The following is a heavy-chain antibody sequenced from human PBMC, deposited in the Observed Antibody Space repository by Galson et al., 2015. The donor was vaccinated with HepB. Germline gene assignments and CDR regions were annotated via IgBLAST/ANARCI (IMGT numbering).Heavy chain of an antibody. CDR1: GFTFNSYS. CDR2: IKQDGSDK. V-gene: IGHV3-7*03. CDR3: ARAAPGSWFFDL. J-gene: IGHJ2*01. Sequence: SLRLSCAVSGFTFNSYSMAWVRQPPGKGLEWVASIKQDGSDKYYVDSVRGRFVILRENTKNSLNLQLNNLRADDTAVYYCARAAPGSWFFDLWGRGTPVTVSS. D-gene: IGHD3-10*01.